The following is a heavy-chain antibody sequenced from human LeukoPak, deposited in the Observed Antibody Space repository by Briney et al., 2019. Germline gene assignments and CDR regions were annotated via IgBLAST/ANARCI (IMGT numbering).Heavy chain of an antibody. Sequence: GASVKVPCKASGGTFSSYAISWVRQAPGQGLEWMGGIIPIFGTANYAQKFQGRVTITTDESTSTAYMELSSLRSEDTAVYYCARVGYSSGWFPLGYWGQGTLVTVSS. CDR2: IIPIFGTA. V-gene: IGHV1-69*05. CDR1: GGTFSSYA. CDR3: ARVGYSSGWFPLGY. D-gene: IGHD6-19*01. J-gene: IGHJ4*02.